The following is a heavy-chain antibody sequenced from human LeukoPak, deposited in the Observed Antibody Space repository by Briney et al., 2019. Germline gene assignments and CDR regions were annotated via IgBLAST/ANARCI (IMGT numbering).Heavy chain of an antibody. CDR3: ARRGVHWVFLSYYFDY. D-gene: IGHD7-27*01. CDR1: GGSISSGDYY. V-gene: IGHV4-30-2*03. Sequence: PSQTLSLTCTVSGGSISSGDYYWSWIRQPPGKGLEWIGSIYYSGSTYYNPSLKSRVTISVDTSKNQFSLKLSSVTAADTAVYYCARRGVHWVFLSYYFDYWGQGTLVTVSS. J-gene: IGHJ4*02. CDR2: IYYSGST.